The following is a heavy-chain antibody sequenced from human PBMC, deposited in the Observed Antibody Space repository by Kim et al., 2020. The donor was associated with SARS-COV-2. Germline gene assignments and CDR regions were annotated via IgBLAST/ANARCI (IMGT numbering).Heavy chain of an antibody. CDR1: GFTFSSYA. Sequence: GGSLRLSCAASGFTFSSYAMSWVRQAPGKGLEWVSAISGSGGSTYYADSVKGRFTISRDNSKNTLYLQMNSLRAEDTAVYYCAKDGVGCSGGSCYVLGGYFDYWGQGTLVTVSS. D-gene: IGHD2-15*01. CDR2: ISGSGGST. V-gene: IGHV3-23*01. J-gene: IGHJ4*02. CDR3: AKDGVGCSGGSCYVLGGYFDY.